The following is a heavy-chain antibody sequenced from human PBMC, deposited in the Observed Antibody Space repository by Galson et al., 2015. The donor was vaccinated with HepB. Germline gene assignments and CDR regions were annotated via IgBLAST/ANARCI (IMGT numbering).Heavy chain of an antibody. CDR1: GGSISSGDYY. V-gene: IGHV4-30-4*01. CDR2: IYYSGST. D-gene: IGHD2-2*02. J-gene: IGHJ3*02. CDR3: ARGYCSSTSCYNHDAFDI. Sequence: TLSLTCTVSGGSISSGDYYWSWIRQPPGKGLEWIGYIYYSGSTYYNPSLKSRVTISVDTSKNQFSLKLSSVTAADTAVYYCARGYCSSTSCYNHDAFDIWGQGTMVTVSS.